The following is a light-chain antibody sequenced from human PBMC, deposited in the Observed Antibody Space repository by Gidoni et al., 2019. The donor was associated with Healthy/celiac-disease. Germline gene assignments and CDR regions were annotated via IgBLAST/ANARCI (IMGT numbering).Light chain of an antibody. CDR3: QQYGSSPRT. CDR2: GAS. J-gene: IGKJ1*01. Sequence: ESVLTQSTGTLSLSPGERATLSCRASQSVSSSDLAWYQQKPGQAPRLLIYGASSRATGLPDRFSGSGSGTDFTLPISRLEPEDFAVYYCQQYGSSPRTFGQGTKVEIK. V-gene: IGKV3-20*01. CDR1: QSVSSSD.